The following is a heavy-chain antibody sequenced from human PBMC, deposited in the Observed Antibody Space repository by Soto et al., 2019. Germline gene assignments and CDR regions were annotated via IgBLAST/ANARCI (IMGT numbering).Heavy chain of an antibody. D-gene: IGHD2-8*02. V-gene: IGHV3-49*03. CDR3: TRDMPLGTGGAFDI. J-gene: IGHJ3*02. CDR1: GFTFGDYA. CDR2: IRSKAYGGTT. Sequence: SGGSLRLSCTASGFTFGDYAMSWFRQAPGKGLEWVGFIRSKAYGGTTEHAASVKGRFTISRDDSKSIAYLQMSSLKTEDTAVYYCTRDMPLGTGGAFDIWGQGTMVTVSS.